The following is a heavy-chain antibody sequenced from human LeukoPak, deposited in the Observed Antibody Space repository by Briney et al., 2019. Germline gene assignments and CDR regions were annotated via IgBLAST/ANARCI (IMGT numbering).Heavy chain of an antibody. D-gene: IGHD1-1*01. CDR2: IYTSGIT. CDR1: GGSISSYF. J-gene: IGHJ4*02. V-gene: IGHV4-4*07. CDR3: ARETADLGRSLDY. Sequence: SETLSLTCTVSGGSISSYFWSWIRQPAGKGLEWIGRIYTSGITNCNPSLKSRVTMSVGTSKNQFSLNLTSVTAADTAVYYCARETADLGRSLDYWGQGTLVTVSS.